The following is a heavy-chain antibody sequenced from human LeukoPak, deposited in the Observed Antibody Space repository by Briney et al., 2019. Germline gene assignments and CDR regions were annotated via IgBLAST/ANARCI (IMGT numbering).Heavy chain of an antibody. J-gene: IGHJ4*02. D-gene: IGHD1-26*01. Sequence: GGSLRLSCAASGFTFSDYSVNWVRQAPGKGLEWFSYITSSSTTIYYADSVKGRFTISRDNAQNSLYLQMNSLRDEDTAVYYCATSGSYRFDYWGQGTLVTVSS. CDR1: GFTFSDYS. V-gene: IGHV3-48*02. CDR3: ATSGSYRFDY. CDR2: ITSSSTTI.